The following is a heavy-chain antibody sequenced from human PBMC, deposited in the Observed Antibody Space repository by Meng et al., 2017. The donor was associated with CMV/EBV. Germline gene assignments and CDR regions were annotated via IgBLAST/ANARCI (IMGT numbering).Heavy chain of an antibody. CDR3: AKVGERRGYSGFHDY. V-gene: IGHV3-23*01. D-gene: IGHD5-12*01. CDR2: ISGSGGST. Sequence: GGSLRLSCAASGFTFSSYSMNWVRQAPGKGLEWVSAISGSGGSTYYADSVKGRFTISRDNSKNTLYLQMNSLRAEDTAVYYCAKVGERRGYSGFHDYWGQGTLVTVSS. CDR1: GFTFSSYS. J-gene: IGHJ4*02.